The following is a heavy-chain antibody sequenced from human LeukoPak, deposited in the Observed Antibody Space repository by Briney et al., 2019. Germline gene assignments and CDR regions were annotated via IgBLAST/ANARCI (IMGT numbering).Heavy chain of an antibody. CDR3: ARAPVYIAAAGTLHYYYYMDV. V-gene: IGHV1-24*01. Sequence: ASVKVSCKVSGYTLTELSMHWVRQAPGKGLEWMGGFDPEDGETIYAQKFQGRVTMTEDTSTGTAYMELSSLRSEDTAVYYCARAPVYIAAAGTLHYYYYMDVWGKGTTVTVSS. CDR1: GYTLTELS. D-gene: IGHD6-13*01. J-gene: IGHJ6*03. CDR2: FDPEDGET.